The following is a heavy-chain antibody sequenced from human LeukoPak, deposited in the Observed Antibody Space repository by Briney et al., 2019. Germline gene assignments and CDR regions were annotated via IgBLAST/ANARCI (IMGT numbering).Heavy chain of an antibody. V-gene: IGHV4-59*01. D-gene: IGHD3-10*01. CDR2: IYYSGST. CDR1: GGSISSYY. Sequence: PSETLSLTCTVSGGSISSYYWSWIRQPPGKGLEWIGYIYYSGSTNYNPSLKSRVTISVDTSKNQFSLKLSSVTAADTAVYYCARDRSYYYGSGSFDYWGQGTLVTVSS. J-gene: IGHJ4*02. CDR3: ARDRSYYYGSGSFDY.